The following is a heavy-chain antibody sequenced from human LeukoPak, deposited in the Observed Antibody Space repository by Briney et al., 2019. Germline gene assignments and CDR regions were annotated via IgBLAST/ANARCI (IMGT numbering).Heavy chain of an antibody. V-gene: IGHV4-39*07. D-gene: IGHD1-7*01. Sequence: SETLSLTCSVSGDSISSSIYYWVWVRQSPGKGLEWIGSINHSGNTYYSASLKSRVTLTVDTSKNQFSLKLSSVTAADTAVYYCASLTGTTGAFDYWGQGTLVTVSS. CDR1: GDSISSSIYY. J-gene: IGHJ4*02. CDR2: INHSGNT. CDR3: ASLTGTTGAFDY.